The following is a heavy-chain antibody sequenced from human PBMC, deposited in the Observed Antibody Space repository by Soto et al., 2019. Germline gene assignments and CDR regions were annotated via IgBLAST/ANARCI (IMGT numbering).Heavy chain of an antibody. V-gene: IGHV4-34*01. CDR3: ARGRLGYCSGGSCYSRDFAFDI. CDR2: INHSGST. CDR1: GGSFSGYY. J-gene: IGHJ3*02. D-gene: IGHD2-15*01. Sequence: SETLSLTCAVYGGSFSGYYWSWIRQPPGRGLEWIGEINHSGSTNYNPSLKSRVTISVDTSKNQFSLKLSSVTAADTAVYYCARGRLGYCSGGSCYSRDFAFDIWGQGTMVT.